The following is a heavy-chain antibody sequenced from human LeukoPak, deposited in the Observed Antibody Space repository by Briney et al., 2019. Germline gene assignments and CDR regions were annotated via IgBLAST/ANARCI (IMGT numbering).Heavy chain of an antibody. CDR1: GGSVSSGSYY. CDR2: IYYSGST. V-gene: IGHV4-61*01. D-gene: IGHD5-18*01. Sequence: SETLSLTCTVSGGSVSSGSYYWSWIRQPPGKGLEWIGYIYYSGSTNYNPSLKSRVTISIDTSKNQFSLKLSSVTAADTAVYYCARMGRGYSYGYLDYWGQGTLVTVSS. CDR3: ARMGRGYSYGYLDY. J-gene: IGHJ4*02.